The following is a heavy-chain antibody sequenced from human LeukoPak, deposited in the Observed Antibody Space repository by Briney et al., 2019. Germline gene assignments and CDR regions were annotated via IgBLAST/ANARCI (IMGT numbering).Heavy chain of an antibody. D-gene: IGHD3-16*01. J-gene: IGHJ4*02. V-gene: IGHV3-74*01. Sequence: GGSLRLSCAASGFSFSGHAMTWVRQAPGKGLVWVAHLNGDGGTTTYADFVKGRFTISRDNSKNTLYLQANSLRAEDTAVYYCLRYSARNYDWGQGTLVAVSS. CDR3: LRYSARNYD. CDR1: GFSFSGHA. CDR2: LNGDGGTT.